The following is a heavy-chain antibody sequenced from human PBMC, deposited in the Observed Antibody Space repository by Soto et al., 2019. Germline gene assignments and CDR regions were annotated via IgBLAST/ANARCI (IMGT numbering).Heavy chain of an antibody. CDR1: GFTVSYNY. J-gene: IGHJ5*02. Sequence: EVQLVETGGGLIQPGGSLRLSCAASGFTVSYNYMSWVRQAPGKGLEWVSVIYSGGSTYYADSVKGRFTISRDNSKNTLYLPMNRLRAEDTAVYYCARSGAYDSSGFSLGSWGQGTLVTVSS. CDR2: IYSGGST. CDR3: ARSGAYDSSGFSLGS. D-gene: IGHD3-22*01. V-gene: IGHV3-53*02.